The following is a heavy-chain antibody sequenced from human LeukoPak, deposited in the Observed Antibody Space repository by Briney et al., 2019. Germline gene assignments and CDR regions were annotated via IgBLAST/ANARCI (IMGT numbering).Heavy chain of an antibody. Sequence: GGSLRLSCAASGFTFSSYAMSWVRQAPGKGLEWVSAISGSGGSTYYADSVKGRFTISRDNSKNTLYLQMNSLRAEDTAVYYCAKFSSPYYYYYMDVWGKGTTVTVSS. CDR3: AKFSSPYYYYYMDV. CDR1: GFTFSSYA. J-gene: IGHJ6*03. CDR2: ISGSGGST. V-gene: IGHV3-23*01. D-gene: IGHD6-6*01.